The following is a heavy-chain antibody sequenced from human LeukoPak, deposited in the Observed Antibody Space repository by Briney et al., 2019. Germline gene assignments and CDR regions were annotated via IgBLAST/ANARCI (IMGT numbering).Heavy chain of an antibody. J-gene: IGHJ4*02. CDR1: GVSISSYY. CDR3: ARGADSSGYYSIFYFDY. D-gene: IGHD3-22*01. V-gene: IGHV4-59*01. CDR2: IYYSGST. Sequence: PSETLSLTCTVSGVSISSYYWSWIRQPPGKGLEWIRYIYYSGSTNYNPSLKSRVTISVDTSKNQFSLKLSSVTAADTAVYYCARGADSSGYYSIFYFDYWGQGTLVTVSS.